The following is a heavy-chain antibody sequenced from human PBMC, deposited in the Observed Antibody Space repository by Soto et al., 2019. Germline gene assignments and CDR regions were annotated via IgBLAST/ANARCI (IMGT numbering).Heavy chain of an antibody. Sequence: SENLSLTCAVYGGSFSGYYWSWIRKPPGKGLEWIGEINHSGSTNYNPSLKSRVTITVDPSKNQFSLKLGSVTAADTAVYYCAVGYCSGGSCYAFDIWGQGTMVTVSS. J-gene: IGHJ3*02. CDR3: AVGYCSGGSCYAFDI. V-gene: IGHV4-34*01. CDR1: GGSFSGYY. CDR2: INHSGST. D-gene: IGHD2-15*01.